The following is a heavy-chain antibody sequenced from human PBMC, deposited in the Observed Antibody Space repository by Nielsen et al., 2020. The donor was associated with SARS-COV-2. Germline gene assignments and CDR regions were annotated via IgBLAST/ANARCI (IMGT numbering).Heavy chain of an antibody. V-gene: IGHV1-2*02. CDR3: ARVLGYCSSTSCSIYYYYGMDV. CDR1: GYTFTGYD. J-gene: IGHJ6*02. Sequence: ASVKVSCKASGYTFTGYDMHWVRQAPGQGLEWMGWINPNSGGTNYAQKFQGRVTMTRDTSISTAYMELSRLRSDDTAVYYCARVLGYCSSTSCSIYYYYGMDVWGQGTTVTVSS. D-gene: IGHD2-2*01. CDR2: INPNSGGT.